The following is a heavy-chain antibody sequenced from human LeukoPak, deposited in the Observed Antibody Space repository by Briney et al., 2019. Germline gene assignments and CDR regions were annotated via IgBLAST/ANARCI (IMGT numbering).Heavy chain of an antibody. CDR2: ISGSGGST. CDR3: ASQGSGYDSPIDH. Sequence: GGSLRLSCAASGFTSSSYGMSWVRQAPGKGLEWVSAISGSGGSTYYADSVKGRFTISRDNARNSLYLQMNSLRAEDTAVYYCASQGSGYDSPIDHWGQGTLVTVSS. V-gene: IGHV3-23*01. D-gene: IGHD5-12*01. J-gene: IGHJ4*02. CDR1: GFTSSSYG.